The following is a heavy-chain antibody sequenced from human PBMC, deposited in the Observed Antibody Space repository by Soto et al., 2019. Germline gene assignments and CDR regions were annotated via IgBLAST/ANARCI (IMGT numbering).Heavy chain of an antibody. Sequence: TSETLSLTCTVSGGSISSYYWSWIRQPPGKGLEWIGYIYYSGSTNYNPSLKSRVTISVDTSKNQFSLKLSSVTAADTAVYYCARGGVTVTTSYYFDYWGQGTLVTVSS. CDR1: GGSISSYY. V-gene: IGHV4-59*01. J-gene: IGHJ4*02. CDR3: ARGGVTVTTSYYFDY. CDR2: IYYSGST. D-gene: IGHD4-17*01.